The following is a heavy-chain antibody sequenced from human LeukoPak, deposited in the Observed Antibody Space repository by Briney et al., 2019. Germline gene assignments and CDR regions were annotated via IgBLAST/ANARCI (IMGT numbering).Heavy chain of an antibody. CDR1: GGSFSGYY. CDR3: ARGSGTVTTGINFDY. Sequence: PSETLSLTCAVYGGSFSGYYWSWIRHPPGKGLEWIGEINHSGSTNYNPSLKSRVTISVDTSKNQFSLKLSSVTAADTAVYYCARGSGTVTTGINFDYWGQGTLVTVSS. D-gene: IGHD4-17*01. V-gene: IGHV4-34*01. CDR2: INHSGST. J-gene: IGHJ4*02.